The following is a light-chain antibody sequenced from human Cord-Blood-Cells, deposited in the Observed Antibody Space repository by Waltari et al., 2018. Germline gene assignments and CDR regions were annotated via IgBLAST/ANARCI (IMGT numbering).Light chain of an antibody. J-gene: IGKJ2*01. V-gene: IGKV3-20*01. CDR2: GAS. CDR1: PSVSSSY. Sequence: EIVLTQSPGTLSLSQGERATLPCRASPSVSSSYLAWYQQKPGQAPRLLIYGASSMATGIPDRFSGSGSGTDFTLTISRLEPEDFAVYYCQQYGSSPGYTFGQGTKLEIK. CDR3: QQYGSSPGYT.